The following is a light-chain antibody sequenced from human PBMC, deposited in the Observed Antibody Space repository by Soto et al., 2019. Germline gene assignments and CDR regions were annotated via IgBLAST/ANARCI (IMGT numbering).Light chain of an antibody. CDR3: AAWDDSLNGVI. J-gene: IGLJ2*01. Sequence: QSVLTQPPSASGTPGQRVTISCSGSSSKIGSNTVNWYQQLPGTAPKLLIYNDNQRPSGVPDRFSGSESGTSASLAISGLQSEDEADYYCAAWDDSLNGVIFGGGTKLTVL. CDR2: NDN. V-gene: IGLV1-44*01. CDR1: SSKIGSNT.